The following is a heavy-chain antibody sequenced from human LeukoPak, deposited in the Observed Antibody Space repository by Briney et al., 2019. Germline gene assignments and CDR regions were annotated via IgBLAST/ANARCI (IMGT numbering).Heavy chain of an antibody. CDR2: ISGSGGRT. Sequence: PGGSLRLPCIASGFTFSSYAMSGVRQAPGEGLEWVSAISGSGGRTLYADSVKGRLNISRDNSKNTVYLQMNSLRDGYTAVYYCAKYLWNDASYYCYMGVWGKGTTVSVSS. CDR1: GFTFSSYA. D-gene: IGHD1-1*01. CDR3: AKYLWNDASYYCYMGV. J-gene: IGHJ6*03. V-gene: IGHV3-23*01.